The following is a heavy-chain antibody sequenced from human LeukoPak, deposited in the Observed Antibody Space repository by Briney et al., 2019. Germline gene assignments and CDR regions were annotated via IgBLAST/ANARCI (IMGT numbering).Heavy chain of an antibody. CDR3: AKESDGYYFTTSDY. J-gene: IGHJ4*02. Sequence: GGSLRLSCAASGFTFSSYAMSWVRQAPGKGLEWVSAISGSGGSTYYADSVKGRFAISRDNSKNTLYLQMNSLRAEDTAVYYCAKESDGYYFTTSDYWGQGTLVTVSS. CDR2: ISGSGGST. CDR1: GFTFSSYA. V-gene: IGHV3-23*01. D-gene: IGHD3-22*01.